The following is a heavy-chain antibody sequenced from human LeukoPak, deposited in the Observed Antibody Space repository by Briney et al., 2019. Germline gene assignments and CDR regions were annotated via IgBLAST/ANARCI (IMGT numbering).Heavy chain of an antibody. Sequence: SETLSLTCTVSGGSISSSSYYWGWIRQPPGKGLEWIGSIYYSGSTYYNPSLKSRVTISVDTSKNQFSLKLSSVTAADTAVYYCATHDGYRGWYDYYMDVWGKGTTVTVSS. D-gene: IGHD1-26*01. CDR3: ATHDGYRGWYDYYMDV. V-gene: IGHV4-39*01. J-gene: IGHJ6*03. CDR1: GGSISSSSYY. CDR2: IYYSGST.